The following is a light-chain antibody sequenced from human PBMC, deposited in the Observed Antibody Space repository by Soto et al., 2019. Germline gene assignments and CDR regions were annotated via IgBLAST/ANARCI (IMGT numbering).Light chain of an antibody. CDR2: GAS. CDR1: QSVSSSY. CDR3: QHFDNSPRT. J-gene: IGKJ1*01. Sequence: EIVLTQSPGTLSLSPGERATLSCRASQSVSSSYLAWYQQKPGQAPRLLIYGASSRATGIPDRFSDSGSGTDFTLTISRLEPEDFAVYYCQHFDNSPRTFGQGTKV. V-gene: IGKV3-20*01.